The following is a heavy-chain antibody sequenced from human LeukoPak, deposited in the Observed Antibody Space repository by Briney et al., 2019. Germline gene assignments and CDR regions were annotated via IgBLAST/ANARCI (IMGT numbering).Heavy chain of an antibody. Sequence: PSETLSLTCAVYGGSFSGYYWSWIRQPPGKGLEWIGEINRSGSTNYNPSLKSRVTISVDTSKNQFSLKLSSVTAADTAVYFCARGSVTYYGSGSYFQWGQGTLVTVSS. CDR3: ARGSVTYYGSGSYFQ. D-gene: IGHD3-10*01. J-gene: IGHJ4*02. CDR1: GGSFSGYY. CDR2: INRSGST. V-gene: IGHV4-34*01.